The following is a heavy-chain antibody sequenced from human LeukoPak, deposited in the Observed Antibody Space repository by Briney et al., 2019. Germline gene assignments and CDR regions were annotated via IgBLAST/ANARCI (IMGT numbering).Heavy chain of an antibody. D-gene: IGHD3-3*01. CDR3: ARVARSEGYDFWSGLRVYDAFDI. CDR1: GFTFSSYW. J-gene: IGHJ3*02. V-gene: IGHV3-74*01. Sequence: GGSLRLSCAASGFTFSSYWMHWVRQAPGKGLLWVSRINSDGSSTSYADSVKGRFTISRDNAKNTLYLQMNSLRAEDTAVYYCARVARSEGYDFWSGLRVYDAFDIWGQGTMVTVSS. CDR2: INSDGSST.